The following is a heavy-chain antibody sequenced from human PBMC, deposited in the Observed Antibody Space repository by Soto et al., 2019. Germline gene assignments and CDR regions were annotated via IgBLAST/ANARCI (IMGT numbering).Heavy chain of an antibody. CDR1: GGSISSSSYY. J-gene: IGHJ6*02. Sequence: SETLSLICTVSGGSISSSSYYWGWIRQPPGKGLEWIGSIYYSGSTYYNPSLKSRVTISVDTSKNQFSLKLSSVTAADTAVYYCARPYYDFWSGYRIPRYYYGMDVWGQGTTVTVSS. D-gene: IGHD3-3*01. V-gene: IGHV4-39*01. CDR3: ARPYYDFWSGYRIPRYYYGMDV. CDR2: IYYSGST.